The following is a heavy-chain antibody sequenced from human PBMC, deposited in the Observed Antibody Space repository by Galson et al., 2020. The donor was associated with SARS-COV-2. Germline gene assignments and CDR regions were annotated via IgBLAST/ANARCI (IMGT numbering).Heavy chain of an antibody. V-gene: IGHV3-21*01. Sequence: GESLKIYCAASGFTFSSYSMNWVRQAPGKGLEWVSSISSSSSYIYYADSVKGRFTISRDNAKNSLYLQMNSLRAEDTAVYYCARNDYDYVWGSYRVYYMDVWGKGTTVTVSS. CDR3: ARNDYDYVWGSYRVYYMDV. D-gene: IGHD3-16*02. CDR1: GFTFSSYS. J-gene: IGHJ6*03. CDR2: ISSSSSYI.